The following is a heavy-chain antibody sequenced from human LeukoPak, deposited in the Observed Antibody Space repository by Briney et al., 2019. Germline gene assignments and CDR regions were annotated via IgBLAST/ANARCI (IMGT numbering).Heavy chain of an antibody. V-gene: IGHV4-4*07. CDR3: ARAERIAARPDWFDP. CDR1: GGPISSYY. D-gene: IGHD6-6*01. J-gene: IGHJ5*02. CDR2: IYTSGST. Sequence: SETLSLTCTVSGGPISSYYWSWIRQPAGKGLEWIGRIYTSGSTNYNPSLKSRVTMSVDTSKNQFSLKLSSVTAADTAVYYCARAERIAARPDWFDPWGQGTLVTVSS.